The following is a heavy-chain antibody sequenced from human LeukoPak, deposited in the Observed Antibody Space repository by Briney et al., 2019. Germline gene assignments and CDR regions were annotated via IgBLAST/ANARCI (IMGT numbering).Heavy chain of an antibody. D-gene: IGHD5-24*01. CDR1: GFTVSSNY. CDR3: ARMADGDYFDY. Sequence: PGGFLRLSCAASGFTVSSNYMSWVHQAPGKGLEWVSVIYSGGSTYYTDSVEGRFTISRHNSKNTLYLQMNSLRAEDTAVYYCARMADGDYFDYWGQGTPVTVSS. J-gene: IGHJ4*02. CDR2: IYSGGST. V-gene: IGHV3-53*04.